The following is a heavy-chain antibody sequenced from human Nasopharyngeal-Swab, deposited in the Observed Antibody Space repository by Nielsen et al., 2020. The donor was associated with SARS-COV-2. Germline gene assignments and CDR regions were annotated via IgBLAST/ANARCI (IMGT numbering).Heavy chain of an antibody. CDR2: INDDGRDT. J-gene: IGHJ4*02. D-gene: IGHD5-12*01. CDR3: VRATNLGGSLWVPDY. V-gene: IGHV3-74*01. CDR1: GFTFSIYW. Sequence: GGSLTLSCAASGFTFSIYWIHWVRQAPGKRLVWVSRINDDGRDTIYADSVKGRFTISRDNAKNTLYLQMNSLRAEDTAVYYCVRATNLGGSLWVPDYWGQGTLVTVSS.